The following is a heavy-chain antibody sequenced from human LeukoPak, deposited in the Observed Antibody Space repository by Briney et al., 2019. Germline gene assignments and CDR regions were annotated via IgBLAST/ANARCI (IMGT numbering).Heavy chain of an antibody. CDR2: IKQDGSKK. Sequence: GGSLRLSCVASGFPFSSYWMTWVRQAPGKGLEWVSNIKQDGSKKSYVDSVKGRFTISRDNAKNSLYLQMNSMRAEDTAIYYCTRVGYIDEGIDYWGQGTLVTVSS. J-gene: IGHJ4*02. V-gene: IGHV3-7*04. CDR1: GFPFSSYW. D-gene: IGHD5-24*01. CDR3: TRVGYIDEGIDY.